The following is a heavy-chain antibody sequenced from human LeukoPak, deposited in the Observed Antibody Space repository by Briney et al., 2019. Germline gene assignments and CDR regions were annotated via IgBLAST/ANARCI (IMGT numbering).Heavy chain of an antibody. D-gene: IGHD3-22*01. V-gene: IGHV1-69*04. CDR3: ARDYYDSSGYYYYYYGMDV. CDR1: GGTFSSYA. CDR2: IIPILGIA. J-gene: IGHJ6*02. Sequence: SVKVSCKASGGTFSSYAISWVRQAPGQGLEWMGRIIPILGIANYAQKFQGRVTITADKSTSTAYMELSSPRSEDTAVYYCARDYYDSSGYYYYYYGMDVWGQGTTVTVSS.